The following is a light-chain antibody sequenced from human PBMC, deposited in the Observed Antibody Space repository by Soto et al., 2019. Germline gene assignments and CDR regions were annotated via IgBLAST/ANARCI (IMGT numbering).Light chain of an antibody. CDR2: AAS. CDR1: QTISSY. J-gene: IGKJ1*01. Sequence: DLQMTQSPSSLSASVGDRVTITCRASQTISSYLNWYLQKPGKAPKLLIYAASSLHTGVPSRFSGSGSGTDFTLTISSLQPEDFATYFCQQTYNTPPTFGQGTKVEIK. CDR3: QQTYNTPPT. V-gene: IGKV1-39*01.